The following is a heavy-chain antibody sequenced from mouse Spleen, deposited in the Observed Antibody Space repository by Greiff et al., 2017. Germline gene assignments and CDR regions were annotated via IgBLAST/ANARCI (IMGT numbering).Heavy chain of an antibody. CDR1: GFTFSDYG. CDR2: ISSGSSTI. J-gene: IGHJ4*01. D-gene: IGHD3-1*01. CDR3: AMKRGHYYAMDY. Sequence: EVKLMESGGGLVKPGGSLKLSCAASGFTFSDYGMHWVRQAPEKGLEWVAYISSGSSTIYYADTVQGRFTISRDNAKNTLFLQMTILRSQDTTMYYCAMKRGHYYAMDYWGQGTSVTVSS. V-gene: IGHV5-17*01.